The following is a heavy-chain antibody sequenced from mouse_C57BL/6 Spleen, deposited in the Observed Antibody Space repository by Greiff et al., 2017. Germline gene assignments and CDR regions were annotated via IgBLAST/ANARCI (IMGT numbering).Heavy chain of an antibody. CDR1: GYTFTSYW. D-gene: IGHD1-1*01. CDR3: AREGILLRYFDY. Sequence: VQLQQSGTELVKPGASVKLSCKASGYTFTSYWMHWVKQRPGQGLEWIGNINPSNGGTNYNEKFKSKATLTVDKSSSTAYMQLSSLTSEDSAVYYCAREGILLRYFDYWGQGTTLTVSS. V-gene: IGHV1-53*01. J-gene: IGHJ2*01. CDR2: INPSNGGT.